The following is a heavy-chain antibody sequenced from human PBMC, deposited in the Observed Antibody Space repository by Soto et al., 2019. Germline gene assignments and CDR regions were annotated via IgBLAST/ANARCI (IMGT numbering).Heavy chain of an antibody. D-gene: IGHD3-10*01. CDR2: IYYSGST. CDR1: GGSISSGDYY. Sequence: SETLSLTCTVSGGSISSGDYYWSWIRQPPGKGLEWIGYIYYSGSTNYNPSLKSRVTISVDTSKNQFSLKLSSVTAADTAVYYCAREVSYYGSGIGRDYYYYYMDVWGKGTTVTVSS. V-gene: IGHV4-30-4*01. J-gene: IGHJ6*03. CDR3: AREVSYYGSGIGRDYYYYYMDV.